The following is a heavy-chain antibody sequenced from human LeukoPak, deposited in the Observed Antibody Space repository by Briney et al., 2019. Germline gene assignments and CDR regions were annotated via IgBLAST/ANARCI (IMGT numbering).Heavy chain of an antibody. Sequence: SETLSLTCTVSGYSISSGYYWGWIRQPPGKGLEWIWSIYHSESTYYNPSLKSRVTISVDTSKNQFSLKLSSVTAADTAVYYCASSVITMIVVATFDYWGQGTLVTVSS. CDR1: GYSISSGYY. CDR3: ASSVITMIVVATFDY. J-gene: IGHJ4*02. CDR2: IYHSEST. V-gene: IGHV4-38-2*02. D-gene: IGHD3-22*01.